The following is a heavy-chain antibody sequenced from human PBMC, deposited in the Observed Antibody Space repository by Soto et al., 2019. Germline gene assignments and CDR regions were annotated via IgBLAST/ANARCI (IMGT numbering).Heavy chain of an antibody. CDR1: GGSIRSYY. Sequence: PSETLSLTCTVFGGSIRSYYWSWVRRPPGKGLEWIGYIYYSGSTTYNPSLKSRVTISVDTSKNQFSLKLSSVTAADTAVYYCARDRWESLDYWGQRTLVTVSS. CDR2: IYYSGST. CDR3: ARDRWESLDY. V-gene: IGHV4-59*01. J-gene: IGHJ4*02. D-gene: IGHD1-26*01.